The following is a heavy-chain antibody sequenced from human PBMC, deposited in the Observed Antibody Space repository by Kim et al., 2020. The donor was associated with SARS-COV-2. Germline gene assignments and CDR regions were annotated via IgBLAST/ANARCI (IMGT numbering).Heavy chain of an antibody. V-gene: IGHV3-11*05. J-gene: IGHJ6*02. CDR1: GFTFSDYY. Sequence: GGSLRLSCAASGFTFSDYYMSWIRQAPGKGLEWVSYISSSSSYTNYADSVKGRFTISRDNAKNSLYLQMNSLRAEDTAVYYCARGGYDYVWGSYRDYYYYDGMDVWGQGTTVTVSS. CDR2: ISSSSSYT. D-gene: IGHD3-16*02. CDR3: ARGGYDYVWGSYRDYYYYDGMDV.